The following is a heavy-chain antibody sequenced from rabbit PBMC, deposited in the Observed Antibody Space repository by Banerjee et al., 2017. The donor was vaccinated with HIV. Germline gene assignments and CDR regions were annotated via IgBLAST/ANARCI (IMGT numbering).Heavy chain of an antibody. J-gene: IGHJ4*01. CDR3: ARDLTGVTGWNFGL. CDR1: GFSLSSYA. Sequence: QSLEESGGDLVKPGASLTLTCTASGFSLSSYAMSWVRQAPGKGLEWIACINTSSGNTVYATWAKGRFTISKTSWTTVTLQMTSLTAADTATYFCARDLTGVTGWNFGLWGPGTLVTVS. V-gene: IGHV1S40*01. D-gene: IGHD7-1*01. CDR2: INTSSGNT.